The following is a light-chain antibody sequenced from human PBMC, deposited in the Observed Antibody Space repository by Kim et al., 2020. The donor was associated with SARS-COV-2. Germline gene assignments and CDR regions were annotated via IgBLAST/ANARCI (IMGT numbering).Light chain of an antibody. V-gene: IGKV3-15*01. CDR3: QQYNWPPAYT. CDR2: SAS. CDR1: QSVSSN. J-gene: IGKJ2*01. Sequence: EIVMTQSPVTLSVSPGERATLSCRASQSVSSNLAWYQQKPGQAPRLLIYSASNRATGIPARFSGSGSGTEFTLTISSLQSEDFAVYYCQQYNWPPAYTFGQGTKLEIK.